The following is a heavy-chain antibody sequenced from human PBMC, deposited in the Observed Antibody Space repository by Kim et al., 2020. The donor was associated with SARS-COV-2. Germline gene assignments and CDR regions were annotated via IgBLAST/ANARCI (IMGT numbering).Heavy chain of an antibody. V-gene: IGHV4-4*07. CDR3: AREYSSSWAIDF. D-gene: IGHD6-13*01. CDR1: CGSISSYY. CDR2: IYTSGST. Sequence: SETLSLTCTVSCGSISSYYWSWIRQPAGKGLEWIGRIYTSGSTNYNPSLKSRVTMSVDTSKNQFSLKLGSVSAADTAVYYCAREYSSSWAIDFWGQGTLVTASS. J-gene: IGHJ4*02.